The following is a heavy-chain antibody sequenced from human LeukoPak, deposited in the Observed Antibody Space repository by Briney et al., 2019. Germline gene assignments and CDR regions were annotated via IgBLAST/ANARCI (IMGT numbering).Heavy chain of an antibody. J-gene: IGHJ6*03. CDR2: IYTSEST. CDR1: GGSISGYY. Sequence: PSETLSLTCTVSGGSISGYYWGWIRQPAGKGLQWIGRIYTSESTNYNPSLKSRVTMSVDTSKNQFSLKLSSVTAADTAVYYCARESPASTSRLMDVWGKGTMVTVSS. D-gene: IGHD2-2*01. V-gene: IGHV4-4*07. CDR3: ARESPASTSRLMDV.